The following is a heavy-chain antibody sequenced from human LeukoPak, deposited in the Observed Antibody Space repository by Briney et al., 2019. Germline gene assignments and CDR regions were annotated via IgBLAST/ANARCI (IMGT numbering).Heavy chain of an antibody. CDR1: GYTFTGYY. J-gene: IGHJ4*02. CDR2: INPNSGGT. V-gene: IGHV1-2*02. Sequence: GASVKVSCKASGYTFTGYYMHWVRQAPGQGLEWMGWINPNSGGTNYAQKFQGRVTMTTDTSTSTAYMELRSLRSDDTAVYYCAREMYSSSSGGIDYWGQGTLVTVSS. D-gene: IGHD6-6*01. CDR3: AREMYSSSSGGIDY.